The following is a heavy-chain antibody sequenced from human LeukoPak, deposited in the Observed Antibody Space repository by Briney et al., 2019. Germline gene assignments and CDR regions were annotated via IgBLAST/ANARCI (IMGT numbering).Heavy chain of an antibody. D-gene: IGHD6-19*01. CDR1: GGSINSYY. CDR3: ARGSQWLAPDY. V-gene: IGHV4-59*01. Sequence: PSETLSLTCTVSGGSINSYYWSWIRQLPGKGLEWIGYIYYSGTTNYNPSLKSRVTISLDTSKNQFSLKLSSVTVADTAVYYCARGSQWLAPDYWGQGTLVTVSS. CDR2: IYYSGTT. J-gene: IGHJ4*02.